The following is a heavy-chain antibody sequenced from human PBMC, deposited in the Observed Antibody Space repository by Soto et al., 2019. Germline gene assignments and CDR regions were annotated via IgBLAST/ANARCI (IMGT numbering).Heavy chain of an antibody. CDR3: ARRAETNGWNGFGADKYYFDF. D-gene: IGHD1-1*01. J-gene: IGHJ4*02. CDR2: MNPSTGNS. V-gene: IGHV1-8*01. CDR1: GYTFTSYD. Sequence: QVQLVQSGAEVRKPGASVKVSREASGYTFTSYDIYWVRQATGQGLEWMGWMNPSTGNSGYAQKFQGRVTMTSDTSISTAHMELSSLRSEDTAVYYCARRAETNGWNGFGADKYYFDFWGQGTLVTVSS.